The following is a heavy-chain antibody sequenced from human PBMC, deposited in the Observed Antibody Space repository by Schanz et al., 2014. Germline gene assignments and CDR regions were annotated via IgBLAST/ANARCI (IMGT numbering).Heavy chain of an antibody. J-gene: IGHJ4*02. CDR1: GFIFSDYY. V-gene: IGHV3-11*01. Sequence: MQLLESGGGLAQPGGSLRLSCAASGFIFSDYYMAWIRQAPGKGPEYVSYISSGGTTTYHSDSVKGRFTISRDSAENSLYLQMNSLRAEDTAVYYCAKVRYSSGWRGDYFDEWGQGTLVTVAS. CDR2: ISSGGTTT. D-gene: IGHD6-25*01. CDR3: AKVRYSSGWRGDYFDE.